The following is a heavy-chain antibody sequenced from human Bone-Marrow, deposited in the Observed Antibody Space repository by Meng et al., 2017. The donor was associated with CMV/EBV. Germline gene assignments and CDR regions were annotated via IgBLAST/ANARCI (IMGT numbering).Heavy chain of an antibody. V-gene: IGHV4-39*07. J-gene: IGHJ5*02. CDR1: GGSISSSGYY. CDR3: ARGLTMVRGITRFDP. Sequence: SETLSLTCTVSGGSISSSGYYWGWIRQPPGKGLEWIGSDYYGGSTYYNPSLKSRVTISVDTSKNQFSLKLRSVTAADTAVYYCARGLTMVRGITRFDPWGQGTLVTGSS. CDR2: DYYGGST. D-gene: IGHD3-10*01.